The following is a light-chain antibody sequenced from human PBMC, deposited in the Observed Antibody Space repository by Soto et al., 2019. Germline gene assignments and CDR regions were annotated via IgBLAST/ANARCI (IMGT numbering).Light chain of an antibody. CDR1: QSVSSSY. Sequence: EIVLTQSPGTLSLSPWERATLSCRASQSVSSSYLAWYQQKPGQAPRLLIYGASSRATGIPDRFSGSGSGTDFTLTISSLEPEDFAVYYCQQRSNWPRPTFGGGTKVDIK. V-gene: IGKV3D-20*02. CDR2: GAS. CDR3: QQRSNWPRPT. J-gene: IGKJ4*01.